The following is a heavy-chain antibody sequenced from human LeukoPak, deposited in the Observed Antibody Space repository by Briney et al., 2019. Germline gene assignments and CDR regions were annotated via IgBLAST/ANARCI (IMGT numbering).Heavy chain of an antibody. Sequence: PGGSLRLSCAASGFTFSSYGMHWVRQAPGKGLGWVAFIRYDGSNKYYADSVKGRFTISRDNSKNTLYLQMNSLRAEDTAVYYCAKEDGGASDYFDYWGQGTLVTVSS. J-gene: IGHJ4*02. D-gene: IGHD3-16*01. V-gene: IGHV3-30*02. CDR1: GFTFSSYG. CDR2: IRYDGSNK. CDR3: AKEDGGASDYFDY.